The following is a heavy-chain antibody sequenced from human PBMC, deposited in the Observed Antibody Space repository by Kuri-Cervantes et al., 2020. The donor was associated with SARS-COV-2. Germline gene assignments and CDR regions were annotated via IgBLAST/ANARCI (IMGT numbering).Heavy chain of an antibody. CDR2: ISSSGSTI. Sequence: GESLKISCAAAGFTFSDYYMSWIRQAPGKGLEWVSYISSSGSTIYYAGSVKGRFTISRDNAKNSLYLQMNSLRAEDTAVYYCARDLLNYYDSSGYGYWGQGTLVTVSS. V-gene: IGHV3-11*01. CDR3: ARDLLNYYDSSGYGY. CDR1: GFTFSDYY. D-gene: IGHD3-22*01. J-gene: IGHJ4*02.